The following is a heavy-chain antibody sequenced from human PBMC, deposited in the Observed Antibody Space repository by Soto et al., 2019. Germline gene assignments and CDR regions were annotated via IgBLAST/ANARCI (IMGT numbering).Heavy chain of an antibody. CDR2: ISYDGNNK. D-gene: IGHD6-13*01. V-gene: IGHV3-30-3*01. CDR3: ARVPRDSSTWSFDY. CDR1: GFTFSTYA. Sequence: VGPLRLSCAASGFTFSTYAMHWVRQAPGKGLEWVAVISYDGNNKYYADSVKGRCTISRDNSKNTLYVQMSSLRADDTAVYYCARVPRDSSTWSFDYWRQGTLVTVSS. J-gene: IGHJ4*02.